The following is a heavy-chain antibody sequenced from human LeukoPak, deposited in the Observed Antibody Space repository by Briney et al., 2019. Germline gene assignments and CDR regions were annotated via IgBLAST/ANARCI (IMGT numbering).Heavy chain of an antibody. V-gene: IGHV3-7*01. Sequence: GGSLRLSCAASGFTFSSFWMSWVRQAPRKGLECVANIKQDGSEQYYVDSVKGRFSISRDNAKNSLYLQMDSLRAEDTAVYYCARGNNLADWGQGALVTVSS. J-gene: IGHJ4*02. D-gene: IGHD5-24*01. CDR2: IKQDGSEQ. CDR3: ARGNNLAD. CDR1: GFTFSSFW.